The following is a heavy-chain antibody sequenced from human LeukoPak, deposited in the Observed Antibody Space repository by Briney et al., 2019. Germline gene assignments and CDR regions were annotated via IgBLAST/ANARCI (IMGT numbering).Heavy chain of an antibody. D-gene: IGHD3-10*01. J-gene: IGHJ3*02. CDR3: AKSPALWLEETGTAFVI. CDR2: IFSDGNNK. V-gene: IGHV3-33*03. Sequence: GGSLRLSCAASGFTFSTYGMHWVRQAPGKGLEWVTFIFSDGNNKYYADSVKGRFTISRDNAKNTLYLQMNSLRAEDTAVYYCAKSPALWLEETGTAFVIWGRGTMVTVSS. CDR1: GFTFSTYG.